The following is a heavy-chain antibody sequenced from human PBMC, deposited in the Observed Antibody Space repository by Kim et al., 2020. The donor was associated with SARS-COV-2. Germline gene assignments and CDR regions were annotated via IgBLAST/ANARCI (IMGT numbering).Heavy chain of an antibody. D-gene: IGHD2-2*01. CDR1: GFTFSSYS. V-gene: IGHV3-21*01. Sequence: GGSLRLSCAASGFTFSSYSMNWVRQAPGKGLEWVSSISSSSSYIYYADSVKGRFTISRDNAKNSLYLQMNSLRAEDTAVYYCAREDSTSYYFDYWGQGTLVTVSS. CDR2: ISSSSSYI. CDR3: AREDSTSYYFDY. J-gene: IGHJ4*02.